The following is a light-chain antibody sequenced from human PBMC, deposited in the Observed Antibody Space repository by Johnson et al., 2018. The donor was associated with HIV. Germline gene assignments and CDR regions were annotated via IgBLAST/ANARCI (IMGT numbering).Light chain of an antibody. CDR2: DRN. J-gene: IGLJ1*01. Sequence: QSVLTQPPSVSAAPGQTVTISCSGSSSNVGSSFVSWYRQVPGTAPKLLIYDRNKRPSGIPDRFSGSKSGTSATLGITGLQTGDEADYYCGTWDSSLRAGLFGTGTKVTVL. V-gene: IGLV1-51*01. CDR3: GTWDSSLRAGL. CDR1: SSNVGSSF.